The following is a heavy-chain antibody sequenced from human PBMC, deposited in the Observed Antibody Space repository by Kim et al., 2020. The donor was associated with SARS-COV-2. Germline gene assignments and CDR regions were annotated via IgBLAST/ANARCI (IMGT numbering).Heavy chain of an antibody. CDR1: GGSISSSSYY. V-gene: IGHV4-39*07. Sequence: SETLSLTCTVSGGSISSSSYYWGWIRQPPGKGLEWIGSIYYSGSTYYNPSLKSRVTISVDTSKNQFSLKLSSVTAADTAVYYCARTRDYYDSSGLGDAFDIWGQGTMVTVSS. CDR3: ARTRDYYDSSGLGDAFDI. J-gene: IGHJ3*02. CDR2: IYYSGST. D-gene: IGHD3-22*01.